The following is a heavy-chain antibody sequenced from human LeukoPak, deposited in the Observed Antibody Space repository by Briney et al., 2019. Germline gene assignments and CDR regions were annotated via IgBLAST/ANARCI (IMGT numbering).Heavy chain of an antibody. V-gene: IGHV1-69*13. CDR1: GGTFSSYA. CDR2: IIPIFGTA. J-gene: IGHJ3*02. D-gene: IGHD3-16*01. Sequence: ASVKVSCKASGGTFSSYAISWVRQAPGQGLEWMGGIIPIFGTADYAQKFQGRVTITADESTSTAYMELSSLGSEDTAVYYCARVGPDAFDIWGQGTMVTVSS. CDR3: ARVGPDAFDI.